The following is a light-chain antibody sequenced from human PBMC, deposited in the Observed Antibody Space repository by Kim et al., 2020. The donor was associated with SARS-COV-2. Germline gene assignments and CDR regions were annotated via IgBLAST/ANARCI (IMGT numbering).Light chain of an antibody. CDR1: SGAVSTSYY. J-gene: IGLJ3*02. CDR3: VLYMGSGTWV. CDR2: STN. V-gene: IGLV8-61*01. Sequence: GGTVTLSCGLRSGAVSTSYYPSGYQQTPGQAPRTLTYSTNTRSSGVPDRFSGAIRGNKAALTITGAQADDESDYYCVLYMGSGTWVFGGGTQLTVL.